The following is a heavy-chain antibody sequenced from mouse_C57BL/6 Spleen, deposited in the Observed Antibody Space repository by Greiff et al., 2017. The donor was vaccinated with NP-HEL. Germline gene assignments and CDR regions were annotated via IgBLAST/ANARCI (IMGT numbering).Heavy chain of an antibody. J-gene: IGHJ4*01. CDR3: ASTVVAPMDC. CDR1: GYTFTSYW. CDR2: IYPGSGST. V-gene: IGHV1-55*01. Sequence: QVQLQQPGAELVKPGASVKMSCKASGYTFTSYWITWVKQRPGQGLEWIGDIYPGSGSTTYNEKFKSKATLTVDTSSRTAYMQLSSLTSEDAAVYYCASTVVAPMDCWGQGTSVTVSS. D-gene: IGHD1-1*01.